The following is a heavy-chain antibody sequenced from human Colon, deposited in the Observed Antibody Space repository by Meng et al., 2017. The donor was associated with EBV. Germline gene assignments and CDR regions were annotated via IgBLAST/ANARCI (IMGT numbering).Heavy chain of an antibody. CDR3: ARVPTTGYKDH. Sequence: QGLLQQVGAGLLKPSEPLSLTCTVNGGSFSGYVWSWVRQPPGKGMEWIGEVSHPGSANYNPSLKSRVTISVDASEKQFSLRLTSVTAADSAVYYCARVPTTGYKDHWGQGTLVTVSS. D-gene: IGHD3-9*01. J-gene: IGHJ4*02. CDR2: VSHPGSA. V-gene: IGHV4-34*01. CDR1: GGSFSGYV.